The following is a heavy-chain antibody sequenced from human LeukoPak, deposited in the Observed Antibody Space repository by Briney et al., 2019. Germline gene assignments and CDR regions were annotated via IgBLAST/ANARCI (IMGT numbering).Heavy chain of an antibody. V-gene: IGHV4-34*01. D-gene: IGHD1-26*01. Sequence: KPSETLSLTCAVYGVSFSGYYWSWLRQPPGKGLEWVGEINHSGSTNYNPSLKSRVTISVDTSKNQFSLKLSSVTAADTAVYYCARQGLSVSYYFDYWGQGTLVTVSS. CDR1: GVSFSGYY. CDR3: ARQGLSVSYYFDY. CDR2: INHSGST. J-gene: IGHJ4*02.